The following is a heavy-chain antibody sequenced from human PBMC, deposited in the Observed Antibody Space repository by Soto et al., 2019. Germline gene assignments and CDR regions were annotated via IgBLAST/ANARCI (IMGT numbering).Heavy chain of an antibody. Sequence: QVQLVESGGGVVQPGTSLRLSCAASGFTFSHYPMHWARQAPGKGPEWVAVIPHDGGCEFYADSVKGRFTVSRDNSKNMLYLQMNSLRTEDTAVYYCAIEVYPAKYYFDNWGQGTLVTVSS. CDR2: IPHDGGCE. J-gene: IGHJ4*02. CDR3: AIEVYPAKYYFDN. CDR1: GFTFSHYP. D-gene: IGHD2-8*01. V-gene: IGHV3-30-3*01.